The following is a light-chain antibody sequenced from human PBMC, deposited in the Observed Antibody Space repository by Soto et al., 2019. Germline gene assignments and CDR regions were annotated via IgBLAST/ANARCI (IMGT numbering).Light chain of an antibody. CDR2: DVS. J-gene: IGLJ1*01. CDR1: SSDVGGYNA. Sequence: QSALTQPASVSGSPGQSITISCTGTSSDVGGYNAVSWYQQHPGRAPQLVIYDVSNRPSGISDRFSGSKSGNTASLTISGLQAEDEADYYCSSYKSSNTRYVFGTGTKVTVL. V-gene: IGLV2-14*01. CDR3: SSYKSSNTRYV.